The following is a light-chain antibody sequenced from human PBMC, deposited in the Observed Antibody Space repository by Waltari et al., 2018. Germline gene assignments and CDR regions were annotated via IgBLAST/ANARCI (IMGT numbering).Light chain of an antibody. CDR1: SSDICAFNL. CDR2: DVS. J-gene: IGLJ2*01. Sequence: QSGLTQPASVSGSPGQSITIPCAAPSSDICAFNLISWYQQRPGKAPELLVYDVSHRPSGVSTRFSGSKSDNTAALTISGLQAEDEAVYYCSSFSSSTAGIFGGGTKVTVL. CDR3: SSFSSSTAGI. V-gene: IGLV2-14*01.